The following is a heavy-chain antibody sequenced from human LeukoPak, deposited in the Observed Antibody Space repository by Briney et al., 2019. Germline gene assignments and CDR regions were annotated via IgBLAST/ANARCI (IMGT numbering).Heavy chain of an antibody. D-gene: IGHD6-13*01. CDR3: ARAPRNSSTMLDF. V-gene: IGHV1-8*02. CDR1: GGTFSCYA. CDR2: INPDGGST. Sequence: ASVKVSCKDSGGTFSCYAIGWVRQAPGQGLEWMGLINPDGGSTGYAHRFQGRVIMTRDTSTSTAYMDLSSLRSEDTAVYHCARAPRNSSTMLDFWGQGTLVTISS. J-gene: IGHJ4*02.